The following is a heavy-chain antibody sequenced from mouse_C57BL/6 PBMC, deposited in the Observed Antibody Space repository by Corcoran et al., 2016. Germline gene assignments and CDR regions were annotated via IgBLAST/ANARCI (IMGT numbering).Heavy chain of an antibody. D-gene: IGHD2-3*01. Sequence: QVQLQQSGAELARPGASVKLSCKASGYTFTSYGISWVKQRTGQGLEWIGEIYPRSGNTYYNEKFKGKATLTADKSSSTAYMELRSLTSEDSAVYFCARGRIYDGYYFEYWGQGTALTVSS. CDR1: GYTFTSYG. CDR2: IYPRSGNT. V-gene: IGHV1-81*01. CDR3: ARGRIYDGYYFEY. J-gene: IGHJ2*01.